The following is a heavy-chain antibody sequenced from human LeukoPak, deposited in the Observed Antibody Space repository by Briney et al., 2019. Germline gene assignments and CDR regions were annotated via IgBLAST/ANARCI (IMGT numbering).Heavy chain of an antibody. J-gene: IGHJ3*02. CDR2: INPSGGST. Sequence: ASVKVSCKASGYTFTSYYMHWVRQAPGQGLEWMGIINPSGGSTSYAQKFQGRVTMTRDTSTSTVYMELSSLRYEDTAVYYCARVPVRYSPRGAFDIWGQGTMVTVSS. CDR1: GYTFTSYY. V-gene: IGHV1-46*01. CDR3: ARVPVRYSPRGAFDI. D-gene: IGHD3-9*01.